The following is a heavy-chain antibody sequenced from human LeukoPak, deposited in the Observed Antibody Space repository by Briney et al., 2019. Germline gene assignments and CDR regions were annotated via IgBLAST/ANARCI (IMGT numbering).Heavy chain of an antibody. CDR3: AKGGDSSSYYGMNV. CDR2: ISWNSGSI. D-gene: IGHD6-13*01. CDR1: GFTFNDYA. V-gene: IGHV3-9*01. Sequence: GRSLRLSCAASGFTFNDYAMHWVRQAPGKGLEWVSGISWNSGSIGYADSVKGRFTISRDNAKNSLYLQMNSLRAEDTALYYCAKGGDSSSYYGMNVWGQGTTVTVSS. J-gene: IGHJ6*02.